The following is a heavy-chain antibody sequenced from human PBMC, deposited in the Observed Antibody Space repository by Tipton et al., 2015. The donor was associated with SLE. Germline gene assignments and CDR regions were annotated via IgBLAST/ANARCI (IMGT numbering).Heavy chain of an antibody. CDR2: IRINSSGGSK. Sequence: SLRLSCTTSGFNFGGYSMAWVRQGRGKVLEWISFIRINSSGGSKEYAESVRGRFTISRDDTKGIAYLQMTSLKSDDTALYYCARADTSRGAFDVWGQGTMVTVSS. CDR3: ARADTSRGAFDV. CDR1: GFNFGGYS. V-gene: IGHV3-49*04. J-gene: IGHJ3*01.